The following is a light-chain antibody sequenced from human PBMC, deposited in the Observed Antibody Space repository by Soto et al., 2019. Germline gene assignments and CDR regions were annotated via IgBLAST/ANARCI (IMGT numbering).Light chain of an antibody. CDR1: SSDVGGYNA. CDR3: SSYTSSSTLV. J-gene: IGLJ2*01. Sequence: QSALTQPASVSGSLGQSITISCTGTSSDVGGYNAVTWYQQHPGRAPKVLIYEVRYRPSGVPHRFSGSKSVNTASLTISGLQADDEADYYCSSYTSSSTLVFGGGTKLTVL. V-gene: IGLV2-14*01. CDR2: EVR.